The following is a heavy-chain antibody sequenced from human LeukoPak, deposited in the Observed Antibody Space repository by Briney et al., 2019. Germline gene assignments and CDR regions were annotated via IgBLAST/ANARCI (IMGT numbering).Heavy chain of an antibody. V-gene: IGHV1-2*02. CDR3: ARGYYYDSSGYFSIDY. Sequence: ASVKVSCKASGYTFTGYYMHWVRQAPGQGLEWMGWINPNSGGTNYAQKFQGRVTMTRDTSIRTAYMELSRLRSGDTAVYYCARGYYYDSSGYFSIDYWGQGTLVTVSS. D-gene: IGHD3-22*01. CDR1: GYTFTGYY. CDR2: INPNSGGT. J-gene: IGHJ4*02.